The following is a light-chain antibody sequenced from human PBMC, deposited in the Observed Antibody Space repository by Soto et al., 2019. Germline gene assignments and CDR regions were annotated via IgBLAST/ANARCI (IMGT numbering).Light chain of an antibody. CDR2: AAS. Sequence: DVRMTQPPSSLAESFGDTITITCRASRTINTYLNWYQQKPGKAPKLLIFAASSLQSGVPSRFSGSGSGTDFTLTISSLQPEDFATYYCQQSYSTPQTFGQGTKVDIK. J-gene: IGKJ1*01. V-gene: IGKV1-39*01. CDR1: RTINTY. CDR3: QQSYSTPQT.